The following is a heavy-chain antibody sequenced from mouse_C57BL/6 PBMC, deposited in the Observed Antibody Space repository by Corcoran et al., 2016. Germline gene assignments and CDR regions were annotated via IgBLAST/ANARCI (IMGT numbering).Heavy chain of an antibody. V-gene: IGHV1-81*01. J-gene: IGHJ1*03. Sequence: QVQLQQSGAELARPGASVKLSCKASGYTFTSYGISWVKQRTGQGLEWIGEIYPRSGNTYYNEKFKGKATLTADKSSSTAYMELRSLTSEDSAVYFCARRTGSSYGYFDVWGTGTTVTVSS. CDR2: IYPRSGNT. D-gene: IGHD1-1*01. CDR1: GYTFTSYG. CDR3: ARRTGSSYGYFDV.